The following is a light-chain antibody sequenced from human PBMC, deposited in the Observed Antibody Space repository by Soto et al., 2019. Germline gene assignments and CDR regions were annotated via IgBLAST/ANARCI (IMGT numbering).Light chain of an antibody. J-gene: IGLJ1*01. CDR1: GSVVGAYNL. V-gene: IGLV2-23*02. Sequence: QSVLTQPASVSGFPGPSITFSCPGPGSVVGAYNLVSWYQQHPGKAPKPIICEVNTRPSGISNRFSGSKSGDTASLTISGLQAEDEADYFCCSYAGTVAYVFGTGTKVTVL. CDR2: EVN. CDR3: CSYAGTVAYV.